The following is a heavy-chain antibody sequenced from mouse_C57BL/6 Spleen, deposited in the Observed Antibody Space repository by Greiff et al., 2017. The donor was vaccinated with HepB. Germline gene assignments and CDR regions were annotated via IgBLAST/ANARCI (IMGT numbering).Heavy chain of an antibody. V-gene: IGHV1-64*01. CDR1: GYTFTSYW. J-gene: IGHJ2*01. CDR3: AGIMTTVVATDY. D-gene: IGHD1-1*01. Sequence: QVQLQQPGAELVKPGASVKLSCKASGYTFTSYWMHWVKQRPGQGLEWIGMIHPNSGSTNYNEKFKSKATLTVDKSSSTAYMQLSSLTSEDSAVYYCAGIMTTVVATDYWGQGTTLTVSS. CDR2: IHPNSGST.